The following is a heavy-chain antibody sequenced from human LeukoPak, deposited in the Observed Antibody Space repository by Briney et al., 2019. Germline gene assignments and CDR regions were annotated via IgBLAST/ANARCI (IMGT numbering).Heavy chain of an antibody. CDR3: TTEGGDYYDSSGYYYDFFDY. Sequence: PGGSLRLSCAASGFSFSSYWMSWVRQAPGKGLEWVGRIKSKTDGGTTDYAAPVKGRFTISRDDSKNTLYLQMNSLKTEDTAVYYCTTEGGDYYDSSGYYYDFFDYWGQGTLVTVSS. J-gene: IGHJ4*02. CDR1: GFSFSSYW. CDR2: IKSKTDGGTT. V-gene: IGHV3-15*01. D-gene: IGHD3-22*01.